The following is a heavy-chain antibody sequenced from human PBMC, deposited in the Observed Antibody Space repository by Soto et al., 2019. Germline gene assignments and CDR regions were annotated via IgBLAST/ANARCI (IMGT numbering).Heavy chain of an antibody. CDR1: GFTFSTYW. J-gene: IGHJ4*02. V-gene: IGHV3-7*01. D-gene: IGHD1-26*01. CDR2: IKQDGSEN. Sequence: TGGSLRLSCAASGFTFSTYWMRWVRQAPGKGLEWVANIKQDGSENHYVDSVKGRFTISRDNGKNSLYLQMNSLRAEDTAVYYCAYGGRCDYWGQGTQVTVSS. CDR3: AYGGRCDY.